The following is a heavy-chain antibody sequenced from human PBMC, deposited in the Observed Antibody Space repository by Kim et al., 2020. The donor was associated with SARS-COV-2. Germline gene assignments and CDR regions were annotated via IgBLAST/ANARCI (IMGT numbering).Heavy chain of an antibody. CDR2: IRSKVHNYAT. CDR1: GFTFSGSN. V-gene: IGHV3-73*01. Sequence: GGSLRLSCAASGFTFSGSNMHWVRQASGKGLEWVGRIRSKVHNYATTYAASVKGRFTISRDDSKNTAYLQMNSLKTEDTAVYYCTAYTSGSPWFLDWGQGTLVTVSS. D-gene: IGHD3-10*01. CDR3: TAYTSGSPWFLD. J-gene: IGHJ4*02.